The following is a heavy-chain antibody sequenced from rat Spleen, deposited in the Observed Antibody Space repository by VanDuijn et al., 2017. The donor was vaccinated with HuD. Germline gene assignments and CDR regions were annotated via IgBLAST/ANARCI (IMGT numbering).Heavy chain of an antibody. CDR3: ARDILWVY. CDR2: GGST. Sequence: GGSTYYRDSVKGRFTVSRDNAKSTLYLQMDSLRSEDTATYYCARDILWVYWGQGVMVTVSS. V-gene: IGHV5-19*01. D-gene: IGHD1-7*01. J-gene: IGHJ2*01.